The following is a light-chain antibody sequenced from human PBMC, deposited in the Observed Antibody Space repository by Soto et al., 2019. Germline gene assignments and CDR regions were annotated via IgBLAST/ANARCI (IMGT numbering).Light chain of an antibody. CDR1: SSDVGGYNY. J-gene: IGLJ1*01. CDR2: DVS. Sequence: QSALTQPASVSGSPGQSITISCTGTSSDVGGYNYVSWYQQHSGKAPKLMIYDVSDRPSGVSNRFSASKSGNTASLTISGLQAEDEADYYCCSYTSSSTPWVFGTGTKVTVL. V-gene: IGLV2-14*03. CDR3: CSYTSSSTPWV.